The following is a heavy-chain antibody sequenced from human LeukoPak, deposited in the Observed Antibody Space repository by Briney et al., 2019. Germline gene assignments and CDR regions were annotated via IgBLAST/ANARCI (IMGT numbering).Heavy chain of an antibody. CDR2: IYTSGST. CDR3: ARSYGDYGPTWFDP. V-gene: IGHV4-61*02. CDR1: GGSISSGSYF. D-gene: IGHD4-17*01. Sequence: SETLSLTCTASGGSISSGSYFWSWIRQPAGKGLEWIGRIYTSGSTNYNPSLKSRVTISVDTSKNQFSLRLNSVTAADTAVYYCARSYGDYGPTWFDPWGQGTLVTVSS. J-gene: IGHJ5*02.